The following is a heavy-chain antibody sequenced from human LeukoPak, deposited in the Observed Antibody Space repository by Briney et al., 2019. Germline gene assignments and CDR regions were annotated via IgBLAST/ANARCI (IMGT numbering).Heavy chain of an antibody. D-gene: IGHD4-17*01. CDR1: GYTFTSYY. CDR2: INPSGGST. CDR3: ARDNPTSPNPSHYGDYVPFDY. V-gene: IGHV1-46*01. Sequence: ASVKVSCKASGYTFTSYYMHWVRQAPGQGLEWMGIINPSGGSTSYAQKFQGRVTMTRDTSTSTVYMELSSLRSEDTAVYYCARDNPTSPNPSHYGDYVPFDYWGQGTLVTVSS. J-gene: IGHJ4*02.